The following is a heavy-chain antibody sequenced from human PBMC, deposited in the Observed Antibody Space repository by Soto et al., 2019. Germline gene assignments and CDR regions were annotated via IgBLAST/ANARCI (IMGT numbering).Heavy chain of an antibody. J-gene: IGHJ5*02. CDR1: CGSVSNDNFY. CDR2: VHSSGIT. V-gene: IGHV4-61*01. CDR3: ARGLTMGQLPSHFDH. D-gene: IGHD3-16*01. Sequence: PSETLSLTCTFSCGSVSNDNFYWSWIRQPPGKGLEWIGYVHSSGITNYNPSLKRRVTISVDTSRNQFSLRLSSVTAADTAVYYCARGLTMGQLPSHFDHWGQGTLVTVSS.